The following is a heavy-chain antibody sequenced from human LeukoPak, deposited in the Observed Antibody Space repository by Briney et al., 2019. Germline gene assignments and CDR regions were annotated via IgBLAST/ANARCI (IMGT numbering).Heavy chain of an antibody. J-gene: IGHJ4*02. D-gene: IGHD3-10*01. CDR1: GGSISSYY. CDR2: IYTSGST. Sequence: SETLSLTCTVSGGSISSYYWSWIRQPAGKGLEWVGRIYTSGSTYYNPSLKSRVTISVDTSKNQFSLKLSSVTAADTAVYYCASLRKTVLLSHSDYWGQGTLVTVSS. V-gene: IGHV4-4*07. CDR3: ASLRKTVLLSHSDY.